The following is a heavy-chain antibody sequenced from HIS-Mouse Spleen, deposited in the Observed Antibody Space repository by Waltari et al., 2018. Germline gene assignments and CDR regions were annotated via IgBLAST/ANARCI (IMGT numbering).Heavy chain of an antibody. CDR2: IYYSGST. CDR3: AREIPYSSSWYDWYFDL. V-gene: IGHV4-39*07. CDR1: GGSISSSSYY. Sequence: QLQLQESGPGLVKPSETLSLTCTVSGGSISSSSYYWGWIRQPPGTGLEWIGGIYYSGSTYYNPTLKSRVTISVDTSKNQCSLKLSAVTAADTAVYYCAREIPYSSSWYDWYFDLWGRGTLVTVSS. J-gene: IGHJ2*01. D-gene: IGHD6-13*01.